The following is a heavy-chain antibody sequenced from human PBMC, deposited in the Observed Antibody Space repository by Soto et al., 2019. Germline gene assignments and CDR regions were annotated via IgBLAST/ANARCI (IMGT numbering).Heavy chain of an antibody. D-gene: IGHD2-8*02. J-gene: IGHJ4*02. CDR3: ARDKITGLFDY. V-gene: IGHV4-59*12. CDR1: GGSISSYY. Sequence: TLSLTCTVSGGSISSYYWSWIRQPPGKGPEWIGYIYYSGSTNYNPSLKSQVTISVDTSKNQFSLKLTSVTAADTAVYYCARDKITGLFDYWGQGTLVTVSS. CDR2: IYYSGST.